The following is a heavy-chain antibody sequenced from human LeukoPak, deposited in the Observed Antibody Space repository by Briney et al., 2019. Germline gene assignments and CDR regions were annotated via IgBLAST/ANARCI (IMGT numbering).Heavy chain of an antibody. CDR2: IYYSGST. J-gene: IGHJ6*02. Sequence: SETLSLTCTVSGGSISSGGYYWSWIRQHPGKGLEWIGYIYYSGSTNYNPSLKSRVTISVDTSKNQFSLKLSSVTAADTAVYYCARPTGGVVPGSYGMDVWGQGTTVTVSS. D-gene: IGHD2-2*01. CDR1: GGSISSGGYY. CDR3: ARPTGGVVPGSYGMDV. V-gene: IGHV4-31*03.